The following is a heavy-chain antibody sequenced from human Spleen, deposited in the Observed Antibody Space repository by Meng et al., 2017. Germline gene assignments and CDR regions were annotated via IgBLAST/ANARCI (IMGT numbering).Heavy chain of an antibody. D-gene: IGHD6-13*01. V-gene: IGHV4-59*01. Sequence: QVHVRELGQSVVKPSETPSLTCTVSGGSISSFYWSWIRQPPGKGLEWIGYIYYTGTTHYSPSLTSRLTISVDTSKNHLSLRLTSVTAADTAVYYCARLRSSSWIYYFDYWGQGTLVTVSS. CDR1: GGSISSFY. J-gene: IGHJ4*02. CDR2: IYYTGTT. CDR3: ARLRSSSWIYYFDY.